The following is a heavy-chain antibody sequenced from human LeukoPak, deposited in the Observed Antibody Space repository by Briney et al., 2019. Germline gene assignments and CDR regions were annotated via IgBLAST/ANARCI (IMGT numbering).Heavy chain of an antibody. CDR2: SNSDGSST. CDR3: ARDGAMARFDY. CDR1: GFTFSSYW. V-gene: IGHV3-74*01. D-gene: IGHD5-18*01. J-gene: IGHJ4*02. Sequence: GGSLRLSCGASGFTFSSYWMHWVRQAPGKGLVWVSRSNSDGSSTSYADSVKGRFTISRDISRNTLYLQMDSLRVDDTAVYYCARDGAMARFDYWGQGTLVTVS.